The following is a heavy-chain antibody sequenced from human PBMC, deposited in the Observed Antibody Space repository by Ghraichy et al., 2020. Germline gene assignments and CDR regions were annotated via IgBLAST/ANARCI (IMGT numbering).Heavy chain of an antibody. Sequence: GGSLRLSCVDSGFTVTNNFVSWVRQAPGKGLEWVSLIYGNGATYYADSVRGRFTISRDISKTTLFLQMNNLRAEDSAMYYCNLFYPILTPPADYWGRGTLVTVSS. D-gene: IGHD3-9*01. CDR3: NLFYPILTPPADY. V-gene: IGHV3-66*01. CDR2: IYGNGAT. CDR1: GFTVTNNF. J-gene: IGHJ4*02.